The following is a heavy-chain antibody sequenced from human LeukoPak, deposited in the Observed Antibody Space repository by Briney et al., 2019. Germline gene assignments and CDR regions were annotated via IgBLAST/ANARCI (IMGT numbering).Heavy chain of an antibody. Sequence: GGSLRLSCAASGFTFSSYWMSWVRQAPGKGLEWVANIKQDGSEKYYVDSVKGRFTISRDNAKNSLYLQMNSLRAEDAAVYYCARDRGYFSGHPTRSRRDYGMDVWGKGTTVTVSS. CDR3: ARDRGYFSGHPTRSRRDYGMDV. V-gene: IGHV3-7*03. CDR1: GFTFSSYW. D-gene: IGHD3-22*01. CDR2: IKQDGSEK. J-gene: IGHJ6*04.